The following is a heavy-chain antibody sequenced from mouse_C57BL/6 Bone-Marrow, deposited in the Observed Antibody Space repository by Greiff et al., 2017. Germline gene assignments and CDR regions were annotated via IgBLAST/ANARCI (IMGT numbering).Heavy chain of an antibody. J-gene: IGHJ1*03. CDR2: INPNNGGT. V-gene: IGHV1-18*01. CDR1: GYTFTDYN. Sequence: EVQLQQSGPELVKPGASVKIPCKASGYTFTDYNMDWVKQSHGKSLEWIGDINPNNGGTIYNQKFKGKATLTVDKSSSTAYMELRSLTSEDTAVYYCARRLTGTYFDVWGTGTTVTVSS. CDR3: ARRLTGTYFDV. D-gene: IGHD4-1*01.